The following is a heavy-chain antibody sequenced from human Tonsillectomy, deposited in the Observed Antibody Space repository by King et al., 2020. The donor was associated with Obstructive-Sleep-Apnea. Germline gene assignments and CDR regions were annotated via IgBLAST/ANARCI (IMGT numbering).Heavy chain of an antibody. CDR2: IYYSGST. CDR3: ARKRAYYDSSGHQIDY. J-gene: IGHJ4*02. D-gene: IGHD3-22*01. V-gene: IGHV4-31*03. Sequence: QLQESGPGLVKPSQTLSLTCTVSGGSISSGLYYWSWIRQHPGKGLEWVGYIYYSGSTYYKPTLKSRVTISIDTSKNQFSLKLRSVTAADTAVYFCARKRAYYDSSGHQIDYWGQGTLVTVSS. CDR1: GGSISSGLYY.